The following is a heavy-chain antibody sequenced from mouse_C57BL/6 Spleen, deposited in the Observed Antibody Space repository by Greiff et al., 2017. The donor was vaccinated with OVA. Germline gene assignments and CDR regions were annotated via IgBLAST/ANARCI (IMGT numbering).Heavy chain of an antibody. D-gene: IGHD2-2*01. CDR2: ISSGSSTI. Sequence: EVNVVESGGGLVKPGGSLKLSCAASGFTFSDYGMHWVRQAPEKGLEWVAYISSGSSTIYYADTVKGRFTISRDNAKNTLFLQMTSLRSEDTAMYYCARGGYDDFDYWGQGTTLTVSS. CDR1: GFTFSDYG. CDR3: ARGGYDDFDY. J-gene: IGHJ2*01. V-gene: IGHV5-17*01.